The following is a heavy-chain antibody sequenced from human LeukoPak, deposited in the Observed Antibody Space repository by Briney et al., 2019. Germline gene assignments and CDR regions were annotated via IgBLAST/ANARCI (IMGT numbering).Heavy chain of an antibody. CDR1: GFTFTNAW. Sequence: PGGSLRLSCVVSGFTFTNAWMSWVRQAPGKGLEWVGRIKRTSDGGTTDYATPVKGRFTISRDDSKDTLYLHVNALKTEDTAVYYCTKDWDTVYDYDSHPSGWFFDYWGQRILVTVSS. CDR2: IKRTSDGGTT. J-gene: IGHJ4*02. V-gene: IGHV3-15*01. CDR3: TKDWDTVYDYDSHPSGWFFDY. D-gene: IGHD6-19*01.